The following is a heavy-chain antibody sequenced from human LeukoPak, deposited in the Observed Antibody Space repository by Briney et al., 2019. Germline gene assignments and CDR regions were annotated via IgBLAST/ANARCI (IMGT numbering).Heavy chain of an antibody. Sequence: SETLSLTCTVSGGSISSSSYYWGWIRQPPGKGLEWIGSIYYSGSTYYNPSLKSRVTISVDTSKNQFSLKLSSVTAADTAVYYCARDGEGNWGQGTLVTVSS. CDR1: GGSISSSSYY. CDR3: ARDGEGN. V-gene: IGHV4-39*07. D-gene: IGHD2-21*01. J-gene: IGHJ4*02. CDR2: IYYSGST.